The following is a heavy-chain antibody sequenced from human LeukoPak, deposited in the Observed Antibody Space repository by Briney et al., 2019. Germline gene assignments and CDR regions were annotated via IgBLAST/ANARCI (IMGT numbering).Heavy chain of an antibody. Sequence: GGSLRLSCAASGFTFSSYAMSWVRQAPGKGLEWVSAISGSGGSTYYADSVKGRFTISRDNSKNTLYLQMNSLRAEDTAVYYCAKGYRGYIAAAGTRTMYVAFDYWGQGTLVTVSS. D-gene: IGHD6-13*01. V-gene: IGHV3-23*01. J-gene: IGHJ4*02. CDR3: AKGYRGYIAAAGTRTMYVAFDY. CDR1: GFTFSSYA. CDR2: ISGSGGST.